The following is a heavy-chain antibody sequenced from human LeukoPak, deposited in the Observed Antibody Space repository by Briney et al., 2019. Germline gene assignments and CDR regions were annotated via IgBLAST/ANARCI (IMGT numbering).Heavy chain of an antibody. CDR3: ARDGYSYGSWGYYYYMDV. CDR2: IYYSGST. D-gene: IGHD5-18*01. Sequence: SETLSPTCTVSGGSISSYYWSWIRQPPGKGLEWIGYIYYSGSTNYNPSLKSRVTISVDTSKNQFSLKLSSVTAADTAVYYCARDGYSYGSWGYYYYMDVWGKGTTVTISS. J-gene: IGHJ6*03. CDR1: GGSISSYY. V-gene: IGHV4-59*01.